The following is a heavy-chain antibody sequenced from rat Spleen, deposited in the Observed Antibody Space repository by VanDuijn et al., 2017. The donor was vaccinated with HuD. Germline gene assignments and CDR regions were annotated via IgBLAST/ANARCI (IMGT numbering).Heavy chain of an antibody. D-gene: IGHD1-9*01. CDR1: GFTFSDYD. CDR2: ISSGGHNT. CDR3: ARQYYGYTD. Sequence: EVQLVESGGGLVQPGRSMKLSCAASGFTFSDYDMAWVRQAPTKGLEWIASISSGGHNTYYRDSVKGRFTISRDNAKSTLYLQMDSLRSEDTASYYCARQYYGYTDWGQGTLVTVSS. V-gene: IGHV5-25*01. J-gene: IGHJ3*01.